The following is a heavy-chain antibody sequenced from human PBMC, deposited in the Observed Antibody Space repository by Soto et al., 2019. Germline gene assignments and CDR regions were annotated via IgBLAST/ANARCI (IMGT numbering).Heavy chain of an antibody. D-gene: IGHD3-10*01. Sequence: GGSLRVSCAASGFTFSSYSMNWVLKAPGKGLEWVSSISSSSSYIYYADSVKGRFTISRDNAKNSLYLQMNSLRAEDTAVYYFARDIAYYGSGSSWFDPWGQGTLVTVSS. CDR1: GFTFSSYS. CDR3: ARDIAYYGSGSSWFDP. J-gene: IGHJ5*02. CDR2: ISSSSSYI. V-gene: IGHV3-21*01.